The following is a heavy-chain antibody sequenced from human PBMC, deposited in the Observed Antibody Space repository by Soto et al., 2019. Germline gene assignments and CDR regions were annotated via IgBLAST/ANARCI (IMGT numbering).Heavy chain of an antibody. Sequence: GGSLRLSCAASGFMFSAFGMNWVRQAPGKGLEWIAYISSGSSNIYYADSVQGRFTISRDTTSNSLYLQMSGLRDEDTGVYYCARQGTIWGGELRYGFLDYWGQGVQVTVSS. D-gene: IGHD3-3*01. J-gene: IGHJ4*02. CDR2: ISSGSSNI. V-gene: IGHV3-48*02. CDR3: ARQGTIWGGELRYGFLDY. CDR1: GFMFSAFG.